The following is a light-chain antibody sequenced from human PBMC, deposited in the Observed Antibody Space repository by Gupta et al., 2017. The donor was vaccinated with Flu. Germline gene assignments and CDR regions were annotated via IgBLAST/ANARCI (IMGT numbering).Light chain of an antibody. CDR1: SSNIGAGHA. V-gene: IGLV1-40*01. CDR2: DND. CDR3: QSYDSGLGGSGI. Sequence: SALTPPPSVSRAPGLRFTISCTGSSSNIGAGHAVNWYKQLPGGAPKLLMYDNDNRPSGVPDRVSGSKSGTSASLAIAGLQADDEADYYCQSYDSGLGGSGIFGGGTRLTVL. J-gene: IGLJ2*01.